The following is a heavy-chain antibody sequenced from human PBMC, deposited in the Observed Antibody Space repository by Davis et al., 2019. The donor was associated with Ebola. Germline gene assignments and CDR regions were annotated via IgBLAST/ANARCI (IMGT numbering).Heavy chain of an antibody. CDR3: ARLPHYYGSGSYCDY. V-gene: IGHV3-48*03. J-gene: IGHJ4*02. CDR1: GFTFSSYE. CDR2: ISSSGSTI. D-gene: IGHD3-10*01. Sequence: GESLKISCAASGFTFSSYEMNWVRQAPGKGLEWVSYISSSGSTIYYADSVKGRFTISRDNAKNSLYLQMNSLRAEDTAVYYCARLPHYYGSGSYCDYWGQGTLVTVSS.